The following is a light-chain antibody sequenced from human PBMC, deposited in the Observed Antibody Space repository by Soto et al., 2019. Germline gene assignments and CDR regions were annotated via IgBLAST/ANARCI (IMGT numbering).Light chain of an antibody. V-gene: IGKV3-15*01. CDR3: QQYVHWPPGT. CDR1: QSVSSS. Sequence: EIVVTQSPATLSVSPGERVTLSCRASQSVSSSLAWYQQRPGQAPSLLIYDTSTSAPGIAARFSGSGSGTEFTITISSMQSEDVAVYYCQQYVHWPPGTFGQGATVEIK. CDR2: DTS. J-gene: IGKJ1*01.